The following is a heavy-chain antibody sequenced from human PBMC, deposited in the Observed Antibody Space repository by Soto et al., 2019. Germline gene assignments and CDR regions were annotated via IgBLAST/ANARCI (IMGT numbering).Heavy chain of an antibody. Sequence: EVQLVDSGGDLVQPGGSLRLSCAASGFSVSSKYMSWVRQAPGKGLEWVSVIYGDGSTNYADSVKGRSTISRDNSKNTLYLQMNSLRVEDTAVYYCASGIEAGGSDFDYWGQGTLVTVSS. V-gene: IGHV3-66*01. CDR3: ASGIEAGGSDFDY. J-gene: IGHJ4*02. D-gene: IGHD6-13*01. CDR2: IYGDGST. CDR1: GFSVSSKY.